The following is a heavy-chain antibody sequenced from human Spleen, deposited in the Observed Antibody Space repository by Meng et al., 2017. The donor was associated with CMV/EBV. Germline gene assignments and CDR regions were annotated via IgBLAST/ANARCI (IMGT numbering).Heavy chain of an antibody. CDR3: AKGYSSSWYSARFDY. D-gene: IGHD6-13*01. V-gene: IGHV3-69-1*01. CDR1: GFTFSDYY. Sequence: GGSLRLSCAASGFTFSDYYMNWVRQAPGKGLEWVSCISSSRTIYYTDSVKGRFTISRDNAKNSLYLQMNSLRAEDMALYYCAKGYSSSWYSARFDYWGQGTLVTVSS. CDR2: ISSSRTI. J-gene: IGHJ4*02.